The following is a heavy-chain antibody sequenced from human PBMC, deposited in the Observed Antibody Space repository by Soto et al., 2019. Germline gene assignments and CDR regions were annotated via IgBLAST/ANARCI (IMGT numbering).Heavy chain of an antibody. D-gene: IGHD1-26*01. J-gene: IGHJ5*02. CDR2: INPSGGTT. CDR3: ARDFLGATMMFAP. V-gene: IGHV1-46*01. CDR1: GYTLTNYY. Sequence: GASVKVSCKASGYTLTNYYMHWVRQAPGQGLEWMGIINPSGGTTTYAQKFQGRVTMTRDTSTSTGYMELSSLRSEDTAVYYCARDFLGATMMFAPWGQGTLVTVSS.